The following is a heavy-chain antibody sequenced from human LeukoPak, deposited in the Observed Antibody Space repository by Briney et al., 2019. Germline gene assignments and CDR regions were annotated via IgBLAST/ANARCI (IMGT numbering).Heavy chain of an antibody. CDR1: GFTFSSYA. Sequence: GGSLRLSCAASGFTFSSYAMNWVRQAPGKGLEWVSYIIGRGSPIYYAHSVKGRFTISRDNAKNSLYLQMNSLRDEDTAVYYCARDFEPYYYDSSGLRYWGQGTLVTVSS. D-gene: IGHD3-22*01. J-gene: IGHJ4*02. V-gene: IGHV3-48*02. CDR2: IIGRGSPI. CDR3: ARDFEPYYYDSSGLRY.